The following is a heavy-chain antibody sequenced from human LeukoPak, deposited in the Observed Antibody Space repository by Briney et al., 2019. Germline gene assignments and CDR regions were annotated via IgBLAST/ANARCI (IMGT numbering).Heavy chain of an antibody. CDR1: GGSISSGSYY. CDR3: ASVALGAFDS. J-gene: IGHJ3*01. V-gene: IGHV4-61*02. D-gene: IGHD3-10*01. CDR2: IHTSGST. Sequence: SQTLSLTCTVSGGSISSGSYYWSWIRQPAGKGLEWIGRIHTSGSTNYNPSLKSRVTMSVDMTQNQFSLKLSSVTAADSAVYYCASVALGAFDSWGQGTMVTVSS.